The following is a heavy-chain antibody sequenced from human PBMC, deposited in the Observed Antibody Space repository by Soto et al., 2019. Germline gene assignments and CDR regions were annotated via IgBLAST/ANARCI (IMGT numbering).Heavy chain of an antibody. J-gene: IGHJ4*02. Sequence: QVQLVQSGAEVTKPGSSVKVSCKASGDTFTTNSLNWVRQAPGQGLEWMGGIIPVVGTTKYAHKYQDRVTITWDKATYTAYMELSSLRSDDTAVYYCARGLLYSTTYFDYWGQGTPVTVSS. CDR3: ARGLLYSTTYFDY. V-gene: IGHV1-69*06. D-gene: IGHD2-8*01. CDR2: IIPVVGTT. CDR1: GDTFTTNS.